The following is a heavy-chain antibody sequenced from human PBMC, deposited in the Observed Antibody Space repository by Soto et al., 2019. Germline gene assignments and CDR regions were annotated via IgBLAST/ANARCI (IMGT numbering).Heavy chain of an antibody. V-gene: IGHV3-21*01. D-gene: IGHD5-12*01. CDR3: ARGRDGYNFLDS. J-gene: IGHJ4*02. CDR2: ISSSSSYI. Sequence: EVQLVESGGGLVKPGGSLRLSCAASGFTFSSYSMNWVRQAPGKGLEWVSSISSSSSYIYYADSVKGRFTISRDNAKNSLYLQMHSLRAEDTAVYYCARGRDGYNFLDSWGQGTLVTVSS. CDR1: GFTFSSYS.